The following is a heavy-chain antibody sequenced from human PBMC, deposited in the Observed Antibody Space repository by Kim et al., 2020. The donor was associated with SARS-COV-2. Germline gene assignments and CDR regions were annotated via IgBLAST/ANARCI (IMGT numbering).Heavy chain of an antibody. J-gene: IGHJ4*02. D-gene: IGHD5-12*01. CDR3: AREGDGYNYFDY. V-gene: IGHV1-2*02. Sequence: NDAQKFQGRVTMTRDTSISTAYMELSRLRSDDTAVYYCAREGDGYNYFDYWGQGTLVTVSS.